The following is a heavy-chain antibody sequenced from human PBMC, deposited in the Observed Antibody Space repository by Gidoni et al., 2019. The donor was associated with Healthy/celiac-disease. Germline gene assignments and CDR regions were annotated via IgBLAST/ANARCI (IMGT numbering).Heavy chain of an antibody. V-gene: IGHV3-21*01. Sequence: EVQLVESGGGLVKPGGSLRRPCAASGFTFSSYSMNWVRQAPGKGLEWVSSISSSSSYIYYADSVKGRFTISRDNAKNSLYLQMNSLRAEDTAVYYCARGEYYYDSSGYYSCYFDYWGQGTLVTVSS. CDR2: ISSSSSYI. CDR3: ARGEYYYDSSGYYSCYFDY. J-gene: IGHJ4*02. CDR1: GFTFSSYS. D-gene: IGHD3-22*01.